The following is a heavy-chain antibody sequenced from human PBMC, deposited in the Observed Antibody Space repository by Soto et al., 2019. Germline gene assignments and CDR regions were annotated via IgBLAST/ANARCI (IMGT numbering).Heavy chain of an antibody. CDR1: GGSISSYY. Sequence: PSETLSLTCTVSGGSISSYYWSWIRQPPGKGLEWIGYICYSGSTNYNPSLKSRVTISVDTSKNQFSLKLSSVTAADTAVYYCARSGVGNYYGSGSYPPGRYYYGMDVWGQGTTVTVSS. CDR3: ARSGVGNYYGSGSYPPGRYYYGMDV. V-gene: IGHV4-59*01. J-gene: IGHJ6*02. CDR2: ICYSGST. D-gene: IGHD3-10*01.